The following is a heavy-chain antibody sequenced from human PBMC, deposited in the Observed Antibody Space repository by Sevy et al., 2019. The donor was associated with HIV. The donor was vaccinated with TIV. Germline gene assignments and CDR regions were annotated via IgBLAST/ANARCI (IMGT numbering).Heavy chain of an antibody. CDR1: GFSFDSYG. CDR2: ISGSGTRT. V-gene: IGHV3-23*01. Sequence: GGSLRLSCAVSGFSFDSYGMTWVRQAPGKGLEWVSGISGSGTRTYYADSVKGRFTISRDNSKNTLYLQMNSLRAEDTAVYYCTRSLASGYFVTFDHWGQGALVTVSS. J-gene: IGHJ4*02. D-gene: IGHD5-12*01. CDR3: TRSLASGYFVTFDH.